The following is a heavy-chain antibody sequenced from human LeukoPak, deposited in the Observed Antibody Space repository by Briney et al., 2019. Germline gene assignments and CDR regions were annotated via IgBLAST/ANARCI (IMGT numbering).Heavy chain of an antibody. V-gene: IGHV3-74*01. CDR1: GFTFSSFW. J-gene: IGHJ6*02. CDR2: ISGDGGST. Sequence: GGSLRLSCAGSGFTFSSFWMHWVRQVPGEGLVWVSRISGDGGSTNYADSVKGRFTISRDNAKNSLYLQMNSLRAEDTALYYCAKDRGYYYYYGMDVWGQGTTVTVSS. CDR3: AKDRGYYYYYGMDV.